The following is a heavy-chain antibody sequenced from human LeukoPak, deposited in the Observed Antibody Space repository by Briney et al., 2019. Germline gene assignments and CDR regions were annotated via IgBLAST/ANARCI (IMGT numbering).Heavy chain of an antibody. D-gene: IGHD3-10*01. CDR3: ARRELLSTPDAFDI. J-gene: IGHJ3*02. CDR2: IYYSGSA. Sequence: SETLSLTCTVSGGSISGTSFYWGWLRQPPGKGLEWIGSIYYSGSAYYNSSLKSRVTISVDTSKNQFSLKVSSVTAADTAVYYCARRELLSTPDAFDIWGQGTMVTVSS. CDR1: GGSISGTSFY. V-gene: IGHV4-39*01.